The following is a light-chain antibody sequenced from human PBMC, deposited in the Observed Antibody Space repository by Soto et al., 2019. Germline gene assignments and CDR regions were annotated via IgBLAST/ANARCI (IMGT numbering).Light chain of an antibody. V-gene: IGLV2-14*03. CDR3: SSYTTSGTFGV. CDR2: DVS. CDR1: SSDVGVYNY. Sequence: QSALTQPASVSGSPGQSITISCTGTSSDVGVYNYVSWYQHHPGKAPKLIIYDVSNRPSGVSNRFSGSKSGNTASLTISGLQAEDEADYHCSSYTTSGTFGVFGGGTQLTVL. J-gene: IGLJ3*02.